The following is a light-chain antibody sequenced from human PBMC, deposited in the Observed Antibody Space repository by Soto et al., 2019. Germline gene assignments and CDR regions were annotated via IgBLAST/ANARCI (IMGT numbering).Light chain of an antibody. J-gene: IGKJ4*01. CDR2: GAS. CDR1: QSVSSNY. V-gene: IGKV3-20*01. CDR3: QQYDTSPPLT. Sequence: MVLTQSPGTLSLSPGDIATLSCRASQSVSSNYLGWYQQKPGQAPRLLLYGASSRAIGIPDRFSGSGSGTDFTLTISRLEPEDFAVYYCQQYDTSPPLTFGGGTKVEIK.